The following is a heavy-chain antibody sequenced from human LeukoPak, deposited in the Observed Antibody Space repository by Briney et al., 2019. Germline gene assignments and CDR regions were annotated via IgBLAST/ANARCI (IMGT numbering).Heavy chain of an antibody. J-gene: IGHJ3*02. CDR2: IYYSGST. Sequence: SETLSLTCTVSGGSISSSSYYWGWIRQPPGKGLEWIGSIYYSGSTYYNPSLKSRVTISVDTSKNQFSLKLSSVTAADTAVYYCARRQQQLDAFDIWGQGTMVTVSS. V-gene: IGHV4-39*07. CDR3: ARRQQQLDAFDI. D-gene: IGHD6-13*01. CDR1: GGSISSSSYY.